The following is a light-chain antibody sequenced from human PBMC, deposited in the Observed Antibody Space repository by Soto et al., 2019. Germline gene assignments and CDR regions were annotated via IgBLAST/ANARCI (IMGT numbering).Light chain of an antibody. CDR1: QGINSY. CDR3: QQLNSYPRT. J-gene: IGKJ2*01. Sequence: DIQLTQSPSFLSASVGDRVTITCRASQGINSYLAWYQLEPGKAPKLLIYAASTLQSGVPSRFSGSGSGTEFTLTISSLQPEDFATYYCQQLNSYPRTFGQGTKLEIK. V-gene: IGKV1-9*01. CDR2: AAS.